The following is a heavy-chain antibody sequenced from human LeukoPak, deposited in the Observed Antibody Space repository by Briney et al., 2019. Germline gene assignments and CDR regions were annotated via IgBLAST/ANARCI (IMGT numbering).Heavy chain of an antibody. Sequence: SVKVSCKASGGTFSSYAISWVRQAPGQGLEWMGGIIPIFGTAIYAQKFQGRVTITADESTSTAYMELSSLRSEDTAVYYCARGLVRGVIRTNWFDPWGQGTLVTVSS. J-gene: IGHJ5*02. V-gene: IGHV1-69*13. CDR2: IIPIFGTA. D-gene: IGHD3-10*01. CDR3: ARGLVRGVIRTNWFDP. CDR1: GGTFSSYA.